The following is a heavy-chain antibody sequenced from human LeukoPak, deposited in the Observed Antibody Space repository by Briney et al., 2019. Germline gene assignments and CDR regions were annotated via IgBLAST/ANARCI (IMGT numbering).Heavy chain of an antibody. CDR3: ARSPSGGFLFDY. J-gene: IGHJ4*02. V-gene: IGHV1-2*02. CDR2: MNPNSGNT. Sequence: WMNPNSGNTGYAQKFQGRVTMTRDTSISTAYMELSRLRSDDTAVYYCARSPSGGFLFDYWGQGTLVTVSS. D-gene: IGHD2/OR15-2a*01.